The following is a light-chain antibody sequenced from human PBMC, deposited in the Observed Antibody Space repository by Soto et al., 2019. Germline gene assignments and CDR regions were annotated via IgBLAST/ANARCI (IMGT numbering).Light chain of an antibody. CDR2: ATS. Sequence: IQMTQSPSSLSASLGDRVTITCRASQGIRGDLGWYQQKPGKAPKLLISATSTLQSGVPSRFSGSGSGTEFTLTISSLQPEDSATYYCLQHITYPLTFGGGTKVDIK. J-gene: IGKJ4*01. CDR1: QGIRGD. CDR3: LQHITYPLT. V-gene: IGKV1-17*01.